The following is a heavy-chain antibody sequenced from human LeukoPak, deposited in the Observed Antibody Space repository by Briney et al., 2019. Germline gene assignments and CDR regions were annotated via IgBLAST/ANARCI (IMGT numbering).Heavy chain of an antibody. CDR2: FDPEDGET. V-gene: IGHV1-24*01. CDR1: GYTLTELS. J-gene: IGHJ4*02. CDR3: ATVFGTYYYGSGSYYY. D-gene: IGHD3-10*01. Sequence: GASVKVSCKVSGYTLTELSMHWVRQAPGKGLGWMGGFDPEDGETIYAQKFQGRVTMTEDTSTDTAYMELSSLGSEDTAVYYCATVFGTYYYGSGSYYYWGQGTLVTVSS.